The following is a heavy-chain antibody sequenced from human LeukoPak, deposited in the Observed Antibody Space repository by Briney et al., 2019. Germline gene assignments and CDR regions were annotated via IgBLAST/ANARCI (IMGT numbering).Heavy chain of an antibody. CDR1: GGSISSGSSY. CDR2: IYYSGST. V-gene: IGHV4-39*02. J-gene: IGHJ4*02. D-gene: IGHD6-19*01. Sequence: SETLSLTCTVSGGSISSGSSYWGWIRQPPGKGLEWIGHIYYSGSTYYNPSLRSRVTISVDTSKNLFSLKVSSVTAADTAVYYCARDRSLTVAGTSPFDYWGQGTLVTVSS. CDR3: ARDRSLTVAGTSPFDY.